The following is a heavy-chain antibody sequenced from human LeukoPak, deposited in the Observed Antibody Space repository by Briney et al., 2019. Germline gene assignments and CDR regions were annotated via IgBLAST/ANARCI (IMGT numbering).Heavy chain of an antibody. D-gene: IGHD2-2*01. CDR2: IYYSGST. V-gene: IGHV4-31*03. J-gene: IGHJ5*02. Sequence: PSQTLSHTCTVSGGSISSGGYYWSWIRQHPGKGLEWIGYIYYSGSTYYNPSLKSRVTISVDTSKNQFSLKLSSVTAADTAVYYCARSEVVVVPAAISFDPWGQGTLVTVSS. CDR3: ARSEVVVVPAAISFDP. CDR1: GGSISSGGYY.